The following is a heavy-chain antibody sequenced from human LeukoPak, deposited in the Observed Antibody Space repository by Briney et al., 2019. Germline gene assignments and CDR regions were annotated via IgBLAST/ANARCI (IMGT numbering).Heavy chain of an antibody. J-gene: IGHJ6*02. V-gene: IGHV6-1*01. CDR2: TYYRSKWYS. D-gene: IGHD6-19*01. Sequence: PSQTLSLACDISGDSVSSNSAAWNWIRQSPSRGPEWLGRTYYRSKWYSDYAVSVKSRIIISPDTSKNQFSLQLNSVTPEDTAVYYCARQYSSGWSYYYGLDVWGQGTTVTVSS. CDR3: ARQYSSGWSYYYGLDV. CDR1: GDSVSSNSAA.